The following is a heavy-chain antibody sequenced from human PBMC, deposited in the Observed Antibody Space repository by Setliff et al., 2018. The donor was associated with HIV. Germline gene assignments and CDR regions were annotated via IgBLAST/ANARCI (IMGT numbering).Heavy chain of an antibody. Sequence: PGGSLRLSCAASGFTFSSFAMSWVRQAPGKGLEWVSGISGSGGSTYYADSVKGRFTISRDNSKNTLYLQMNRLRVEDTAVCYCAKDGISGGAYPPYYFDYWGHGTLVTVSS. V-gene: IGHV3-23*01. D-gene: IGHD2-15*01. CDR1: GFTFSSFA. CDR2: ISGSGGST. CDR3: AKDGISGGAYPPYYFDY. J-gene: IGHJ4*01.